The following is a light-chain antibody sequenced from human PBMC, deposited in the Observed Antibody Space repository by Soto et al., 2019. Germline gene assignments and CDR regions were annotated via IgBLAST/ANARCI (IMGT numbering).Light chain of an antibody. Sequence: QSVLTQPPSASGTPGQRVTISCSGSSSSIGSKYVHWYQQLPGTAPKLLIYRNNQRPSGVPDRFSGSKSGTSASLAISGLRSEDEADYYCAAWDDSLSGWAFGGGTKLTVL. V-gene: IGLV1-47*01. CDR1: SSSIGSKY. J-gene: IGLJ3*02. CDR3: AAWDDSLSGWA. CDR2: RNN.